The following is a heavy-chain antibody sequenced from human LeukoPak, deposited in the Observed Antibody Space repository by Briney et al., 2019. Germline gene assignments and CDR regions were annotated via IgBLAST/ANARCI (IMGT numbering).Heavy chain of an antibody. D-gene: IGHD6-19*01. J-gene: IGHJ1*01. CDR3: ARRVGSGWPVQH. V-gene: IGHV1-8*01. Sequence: PVASVKVSCKASGYTFSSYDINWVRQATGQGLEWIGWMNPNSGNRGYAQKFQGRLNMTRNTSISTAYMELSSLRSEDSAVYYCARRVGSGWPVQHWGQGTLVTVSS. CDR1: GYTFSSYD. CDR2: MNPNSGNR.